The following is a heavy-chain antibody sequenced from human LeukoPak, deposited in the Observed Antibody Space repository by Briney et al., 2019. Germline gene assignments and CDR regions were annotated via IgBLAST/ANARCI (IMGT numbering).Heavy chain of an antibody. J-gene: IGHJ5*02. CDR1: GYRFTTYW. CDR2: TYPADSDT. V-gene: IGHV5-51*07. CDR3: ASGYSSSWDWFDP. D-gene: IGHD6-13*01. Sequence: GESLKISCKGSGYRFTTYWIAWVHQMPGKGLEWMGLTYPADSDTRYSPSFQGQVTISADKSISTAYLQWSSLKASDTAMYYCASGYSSSWDWFDPWGQGTLVTVSS.